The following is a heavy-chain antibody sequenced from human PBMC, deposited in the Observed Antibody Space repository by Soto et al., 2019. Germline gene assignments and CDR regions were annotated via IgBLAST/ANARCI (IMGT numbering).Heavy chain of an antibody. D-gene: IGHD3-10*01. CDR2: IYNSET. CDR3: ARTEIYWVSMIRGLIVRFDP. CDR1: GGSLSRES. J-gene: IGHJ5*02. Sequence: PSETLSLTCTVYGGSLSRESWTWVRQSARKWREWIGHIYNSETYYNPSLKSRVNISLDTSKNQSSLSLRSVTASDTAMYYCARTEIYWVSMIRGLIVRFDPWGQGTLVTVSS. V-gene: IGHV4-59*01.